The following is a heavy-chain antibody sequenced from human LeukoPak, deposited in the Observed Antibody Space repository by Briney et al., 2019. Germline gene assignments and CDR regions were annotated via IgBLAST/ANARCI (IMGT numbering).Heavy chain of an antibody. D-gene: IGHD4-11*01. CDR1: GFTFSSYA. CDR2: ISGSGGST. V-gene: IGHV3-23*01. Sequence: GGSLRLSCAASGFTFSSYAMSWVRQAPGKGLEWVSAISGSGGSTYYAASVKGRFTISRDNSKNTLYLQMNSLRAEDTAVYYCAKAVLQYSYNWFAPWGQGTLVTVSS. J-gene: IGHJ5*02. CDR3: AKAVLQYSYNWFAP.